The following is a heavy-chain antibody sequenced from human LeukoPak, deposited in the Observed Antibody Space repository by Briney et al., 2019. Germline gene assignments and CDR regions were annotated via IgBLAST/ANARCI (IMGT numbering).Heavy chain of an antibody. V-gene: IGHV6-1*01. J-gene: IGHJ4*02. Sequence: SQTLSLTCAISGDSVSSNNATWNWIRQSPSRGLEWLGRTYYRSKWKNDYAVSVKSRITFNPDTSKNQFSLQLNSVTPEDTAVYYCVRGRDTAMGSWGQGTLVTVSS. CDR3: VRGRDTAMGS. D-gene: IGHD5-18*01. CDR1: GDSVSSNNAT. CDR2: TYYRSKWKN.